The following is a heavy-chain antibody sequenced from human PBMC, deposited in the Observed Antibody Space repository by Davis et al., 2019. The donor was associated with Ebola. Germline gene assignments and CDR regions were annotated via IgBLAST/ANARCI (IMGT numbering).Heavy chain of an antibody. CDR2: LSGSGVYS. D-gene: IGHD2-2*01. CDR1: GFIFSSTD. Sequence: GGSLRLSCAASGFIFSSTDMSWVRQAPGKGLEWVSALSGSGVYSYYADSVKGRFTISRDNSKNTLYLQMNSLRAEDTAVYYCAKEWKYQLLSYNWFDPWGQGTLVTVSS. V-gene: IGHV3-23*01. J-gene: IGHJ5*02. CDR3: AKEWKYQLLSYNWFDP.